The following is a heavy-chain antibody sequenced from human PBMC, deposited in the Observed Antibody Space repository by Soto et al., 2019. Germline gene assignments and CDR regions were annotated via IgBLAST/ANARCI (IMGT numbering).Heavy chain of an antibody. D-gene: IGHD1-7*01. CDR1: GFTFSSFS. J-gene: IGHJ4*02. Sequence: GGPRRFSCAAFGFTFSSFSINGFRQAPVKGLEWMSYISSNSSTIYYANSVKSRFTISRDNAKNSLYLQMNSLRAEDTAVYYGSRVRRDWNYVFDYWGQGTLVTVSS. CDR3: SRVRRDWNYVFDY. CDR2: ISSNSSTI. V-gene: IGHV3-48*04.